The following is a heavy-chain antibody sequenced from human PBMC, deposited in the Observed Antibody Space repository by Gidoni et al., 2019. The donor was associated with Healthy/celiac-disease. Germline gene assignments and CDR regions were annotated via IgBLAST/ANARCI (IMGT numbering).Heavy chain of an antibody. CDR1: GFTFSSYS. Sequence: EVQLVESGGGLVQPGGSLRLSCAASGFTFSSYSMIWVRQAPGKGLEWVSYISSSSTTIYYADSVKGRVTISRDNARNSLYLQMNSLRAEDTAVYYCARVGNNNFYGAWDYWGQGTLVTVSS. J-gene: IGHJ4*02. V-gene: IGHV3-48*01. D-gene: IGHD1-1*01. CDR3: ARVGNNNFYGAWDY. CDR2: ISSSSTTI.